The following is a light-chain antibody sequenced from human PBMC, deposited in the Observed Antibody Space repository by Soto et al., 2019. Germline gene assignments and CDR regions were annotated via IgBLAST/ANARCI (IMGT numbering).Light chain of an antibody. CDR2: GAS. Sequence: EVLMTQSPDTLYVSPGERVTLSCRASQSVSDNLAWYQHTPGQAPRLLIFGASTRVTGIPARFSGSGSGTEFTLTISSLQSEDFAVYYCQQYNNWLYTFGQGTKLEIK. J-gene: IGKJ2*01. CDR1: QSVSDN. CDR3: QQYNNWLYT. V-gene: IGKV3-15*01.